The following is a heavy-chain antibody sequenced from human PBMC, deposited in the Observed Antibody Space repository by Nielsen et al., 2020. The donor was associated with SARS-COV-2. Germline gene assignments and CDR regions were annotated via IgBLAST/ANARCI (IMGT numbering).Heavy chain of an antibody. CDR1: GYSFTRYW. V-gene: IGHV5-51*01. Sequence: GESLKISCQASGYSFTRYWIGWVRQMPGKGLEWMGIIYPGDSDTRYSPSSQGQVTISADKSISTAYLEWSSLKASDTAMYYCARHDITMVRGVIVYYYGMDVWGQGTTVTVSS. J-gene: IGHJ6*02. CDR2: IYPGDSDT. D-gene: IGHD3-10*01. CDR3: ARHDITMVRGVIVYYYGMDV.